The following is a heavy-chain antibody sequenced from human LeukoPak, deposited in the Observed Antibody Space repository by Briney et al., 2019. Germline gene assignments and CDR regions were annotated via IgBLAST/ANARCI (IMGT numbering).Heavy chain of an antibody. J-gene: IGHJ4*02. D-gene: IGHD6-6*01. V-gene: IGHV3-7*01. CDR2: IKQDGSQR. CDR3: ASSSSSWADFDY. CDR1: GFTFSSYW. Sequence: PGGSLRLSCVAPGFTFSSYWMSWVRQAPGKGLEWVANIKQDGSQRYYADSLKGRFTVSRDNAENSLYLQMNSLGAEDTAVYYCASSSSSWADFDYWGQGTLVTVSS.